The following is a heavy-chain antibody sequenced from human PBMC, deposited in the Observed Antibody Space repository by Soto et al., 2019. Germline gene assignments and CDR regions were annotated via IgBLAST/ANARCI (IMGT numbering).Heavy chain of an antibody. CDR3: ARSTVTSFDY. D-gene: IGHD4-17*01. J-gene: IGHJ4*02. V-gene: IGHV4-59*01. CDR2: IYYSGST. CDR1: GGSISSYY. Sequence: SETLSLPCTVSGGSISSYYWSWIRQPPGKGLEWIGYIYYSGSTNYNPSLKSRVTISVDTSKNQFSLKLSSVTAADTAVYYCARSTVTSFDYWGQGTLVTVSS.